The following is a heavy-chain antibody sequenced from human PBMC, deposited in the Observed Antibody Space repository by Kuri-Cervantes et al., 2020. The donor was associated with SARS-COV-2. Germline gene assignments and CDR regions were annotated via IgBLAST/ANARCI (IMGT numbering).Heavy chain of an antibody. D-gene: IGHD3-3*01. CDR3: VGTRWNFDSWSGYSFLDY. V-gene: IGHV3-23*01. CDR2: ISGTGGST. Sequence: GESLKISCAASGFSFNNYAMNWVRQAPGKGLEWVSTISGTGGSTYYADSVKGRFTISRDKSGNTLYLQMSSLRAEDTAVYYCVGTRWNFDSWSGYSFLDYWGQGTLVTVSS. CDR1: GFSFNNYA. J-gene: IGHJ4*02.